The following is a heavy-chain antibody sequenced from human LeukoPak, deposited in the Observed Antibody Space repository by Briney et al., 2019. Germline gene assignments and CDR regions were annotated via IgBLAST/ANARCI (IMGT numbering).Heavy chain of an antibody. V-gene: IGHV3-53*01. D-gene: IGHD3-10*01. CDR3: ARDWGYYGSGSYYYYYGMDI. Sequence: GGSLRLSCAASGFTVSSNYMSWVRQAPGKGLEWVSVIYSGGSTYYADSVKGRFTISRDNAKNSLYLQMNSLRAEDTAVYYCARDWGYYGSGSYYYYYGMDIWGQGTTVTVSS. CDR2: IYSGGST. J-gene: IGHJ6*02. CDR1: GFTVSSNY.